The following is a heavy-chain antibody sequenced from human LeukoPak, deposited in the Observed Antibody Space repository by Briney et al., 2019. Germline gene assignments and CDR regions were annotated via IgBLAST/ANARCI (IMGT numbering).Heavy chain of an antibody. V-gene: IGHV3-30*04. J-gene: IGHJ4*02. CDR2: ILYDGSLE. CDR3: ARGAILGGYNLIDD. D-gene: IGHD1-26*01. CDR1: GFSFGTYA. Sequence: PGKSLRLSCVASGFSFGTYAMHWVRQAPGKGLEGVALILYDGSLENTADSVRGRFIISRDNSKNTLFLQMNSLRIEDTAVYYCARGAILGGYNLIDDWGQGTLVTVSS.